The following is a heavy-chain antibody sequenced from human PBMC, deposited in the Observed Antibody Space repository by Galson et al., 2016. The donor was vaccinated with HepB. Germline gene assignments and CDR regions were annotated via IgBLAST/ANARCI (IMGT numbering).Heavy chain of an antibody. J-gene: IGHJ3*02. D-gene: IGHD1-26*01. V-gene: IGHV4-4*02. CDR1: GDSVSSPNW. CDR2: IFHSGTT. CDR3: TRASQWEVQGAVFEI. Sequence: SETLSLTCTVSGDSVSSPNWWSWVRQPPGMGLQWIGEIFHSGTTSYNPSLKSRVTLSVDKSKNQFSLKLTSVTAADTAVYYCTRASQWEVQGAVFEIWGQGAMVTVSS.